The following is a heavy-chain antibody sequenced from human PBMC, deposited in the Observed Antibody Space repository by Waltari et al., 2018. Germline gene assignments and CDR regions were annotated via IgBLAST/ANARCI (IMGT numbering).Heavy chain of an antibody. CDR1: GFTFSSYT. Sequence: EVQLLESGGGLVQPGGSLRLSCAASGFTFSSYTMSWVRQAPGKGLGWVSAISGRGGSTYYADSVKGRFTISRDNSKNTLYLQMNSLRAEDTAVYYCAKGLAVADPSTGFDYWGQGTLVTVSS. CDR3: AKGLAVADPSTGFDY. V-gene: IGHV3-23*01. J-gene: IGHJ4*02. D-gene: IGHD6-19*01. CDR2: ISGRGGST.